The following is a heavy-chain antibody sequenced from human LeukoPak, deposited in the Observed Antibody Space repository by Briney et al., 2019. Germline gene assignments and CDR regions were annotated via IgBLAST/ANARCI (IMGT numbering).Heavy chain of an antibody. Sequence: GVSLRLSCAASGFTVSSNYMSWVRQAPGKGLEWVSSISGSGDSTFYADSVKGRFSISRDNSKNTLYLQVNGLRTEDKAVYYCAKDRLLNCRGDCYIFDYWGQGTVVTVSS. CDR1: GFTVSSNY. J-gene: IGHJ4*02. D-gene: IGHD2-21*02. CDR2: ISGSGDST. CDR3: AKDRLLNCRGDCYIFDY. V-gene: IGHV3-23*01.